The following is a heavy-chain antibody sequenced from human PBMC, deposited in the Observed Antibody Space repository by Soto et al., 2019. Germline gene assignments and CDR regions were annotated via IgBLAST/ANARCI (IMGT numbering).Heavy chain of an antibody. CDR2: ISGYNGDT. D-gene: IGHD2-8*01. Sequence: QGQLVQSGAEVKQPGASVKVSCKASGYTFTTYGISWVRQAPGQGLERMGWISGYNGDTNYAQKFHGRVTMTIDRSTSTAYLEVRSLTSDDTAVYYWANNGLPPYYYYGMDVWGQGTTVTVSS. V-gene: IGHV1-18*01. CDR3: ANNGLPPYYYYGMDV. CDR1: GYTFTTYG. J-gene: IGHJ6*02.